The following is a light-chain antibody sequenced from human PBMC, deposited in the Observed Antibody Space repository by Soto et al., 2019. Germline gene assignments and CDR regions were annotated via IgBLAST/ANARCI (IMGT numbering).Light chain of an antibody. CDR2: EVS. J-gene: IGLJ2*01. CDR1: SSDVGAYNY. Sequence: QSALTQPASVSGSPGQSITISCTGNSSDVGAYNYVSWYQQHPGKAPKLMIFEVSDRPSGVSNRFSGSKSGNTAALTISGHQAEDEADYYCSSYTSSNTLVFGGGTKLTVL. CDR3: SSYTSSNTLV. V-gene: IGLV2-14*01.